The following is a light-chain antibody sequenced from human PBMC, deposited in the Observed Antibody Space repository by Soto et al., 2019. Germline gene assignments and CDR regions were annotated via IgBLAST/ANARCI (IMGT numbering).Light chain of an antibody. V-gene: IGKV1-39*01. CDR1: RSISAY. CDR2: SAS. Sequence: DIQMTQSPSSLTASVGERVTITCRASRSISAYLNWYQQRPGKAPQLLISSASTLQSGVPSRFSGGSSGTDITLTISRLQPEDLGTYYCQQRYSSPVTFGPGTTLEI. J-gene: IGKJ3*01. CDR3: QQRYSSPVT.